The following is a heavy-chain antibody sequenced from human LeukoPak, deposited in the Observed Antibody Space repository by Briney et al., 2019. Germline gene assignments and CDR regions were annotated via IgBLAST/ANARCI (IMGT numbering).Heavy chain of an antibody. CDR1: GYTFTSYD. CDR3: ARYGFSAVWQGGWHAFDI. CDR2: INPTTGDT. Sequence: ASVKVSCKASGYTFTSYDINWVRQATGQGLEWMGIINPTTGDTTYAQKFQGRLTMTRDMSTSTVYMELSSLTSEDTAVFYCARYGFSAVWQGGWHAFDIWGQGTVVTVSS. V-gene: IGHV1-46*01. D-gene: IGHD2-15*01. J-gene: IGHJ3*02.